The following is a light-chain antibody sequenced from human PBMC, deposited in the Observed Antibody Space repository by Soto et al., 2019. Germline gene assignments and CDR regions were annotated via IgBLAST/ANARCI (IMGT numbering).Light chain of an antibody. V-gene: IGKV3-11*01. CDR1: QSVSTY. CDR3: QQRSNWPFP. CDR2: DAS. J-gene: IGKJ3*01. Sequence: VVLTQSSRSLYLSPGERATLSCRSSQSVSTYLAWYQQKPGQAPRPLIYDASTRATGIPARFSGSGSGTDFTLTISSLETEDYALYECQQRSNWPFPFGPGTKVDVK.